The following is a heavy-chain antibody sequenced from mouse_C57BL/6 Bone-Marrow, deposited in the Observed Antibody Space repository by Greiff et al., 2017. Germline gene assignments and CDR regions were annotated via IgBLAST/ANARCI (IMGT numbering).Heavy chain of an antibody. V-gene: IGHV5-6*01. CDR2: ISSGGSYT. Sequence: VQLKESGGDLVKPGGSLTLSCAASGFTFSSYGMSWVRQTPDKRLEWVATISSGGSYTYYPDSVNGRFTISRDNAKHTLYLQMSSLKSEDTALYYCARHGGLDYWGQGTTLTVSS. J-gene: IGHJ2*01. CDR3: ARHGGLDY. D-gene: IGHD1-1*02. CDR1: GFTFSSYG.